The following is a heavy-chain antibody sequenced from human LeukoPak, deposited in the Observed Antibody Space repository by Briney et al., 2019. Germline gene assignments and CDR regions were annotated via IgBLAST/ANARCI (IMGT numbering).Heavy chain of an antibody. D-gene: IGHD6-13*01. Sequence: GGSLRLSCAASGFTVSSNYMSWVRQAPGKGLEWVSVIYSGGSTYYADSVKGRFTISRDNSKNTLYLQMNSLRAEDTAVYYCAKSAAYSSSPDIWGQGTMVTVSS. CDR3: AKSAAYSSSPDI. CDR2: IYSGGST. J-gene: IGHJ3*02. V-gene: IGHV3-53*05. CDR1: GFTVSSNY.